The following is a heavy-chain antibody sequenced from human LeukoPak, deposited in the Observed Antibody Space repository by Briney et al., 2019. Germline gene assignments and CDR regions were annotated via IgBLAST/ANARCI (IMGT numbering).Heavy chain of an antibody. CDR1: GGSISSSSYY. J-gene: IGHJ4*02. CDR2: IYYSGST. CDR3: ARVVVVVAATHLFDY. V-gene: IGHV4-39*01. Sequence: PSETLSLTCTVSGGSISSSSYYWGWIRQPPGKGLEWIGSIYYSGSTYYNPSLKSRVTTSVDTSKNQFSLKLSSVTAADTAVYYCARVVVVVAATHLFDYWGQGTLVTVSS. D-gene: IGHD2-15*01.